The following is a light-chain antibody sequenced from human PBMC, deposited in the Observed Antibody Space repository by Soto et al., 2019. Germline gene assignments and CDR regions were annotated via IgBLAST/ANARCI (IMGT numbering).Light chain of an antibody. CDR3: AAWDDSLSGVV. Sequence: QSVLTQPPSASGTPGQRVTISCSGSSSNIGSNYVFWYQHLPGTAPKLLIYRNNQRPPGVPDRFSGSKSGTSASLAISGLRSEDETDYYCAAWDDSLSGVVFGGGTKVTVL. V-gene: IGLV1-47*01. J-gene: IGLJ2*01. CDR2: RNN. CDR1: SSNIGSNY.